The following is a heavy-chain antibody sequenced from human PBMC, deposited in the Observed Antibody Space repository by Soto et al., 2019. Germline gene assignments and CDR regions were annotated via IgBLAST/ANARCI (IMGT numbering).Heavy chain of an antibody. D-gene: IGHD1-1*01. CDR2: IYYTGTT. CDR3: AREAFVTGPHNEDFFDH. V-gene: IGHV4-59*13. Sequence: PSETLSLTCTVSGDSMSRYYWTWIRQLPGKGLECIGYIYYTGTTNYNPSLKSRVTISLDTSKNQFSLNLRSVTAADTAVYYCAREAFVTGPHNEDFFDHWGQGILVTVSS. J-gene: IGHJ5*02. CDR1: GDSMSRYY.